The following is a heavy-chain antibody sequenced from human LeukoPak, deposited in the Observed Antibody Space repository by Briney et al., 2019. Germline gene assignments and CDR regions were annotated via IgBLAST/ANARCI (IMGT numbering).Heavy chain of an antibody. CDR3: ARSPHILTGENFDY. J-gene: IGHJ4*02. CDR1: GYTFTDYY. D-gene: IGHD3-9*01. CDR2: INPSSGGT. Sequence: GASVKVSCKASGYTFTDYYMHWVRQAPGQGLEWMGWINPSSGGTNYAQKFQGRVTVTRDTSISTAYMDLSRLRSDDTAVYYCARSPHILTGENFDYWGQGTLLTVSS. V-gene: IGHV1-2*02.